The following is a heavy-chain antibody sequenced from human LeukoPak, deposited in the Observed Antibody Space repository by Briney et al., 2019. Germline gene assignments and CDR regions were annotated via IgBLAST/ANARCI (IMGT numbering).Heavy chain of an antibody. Sequence: SETLSLTCAVYGGSFSGYYWSWIRQPPGKGLEWIGEINHSGSTNYNPSLKSRVTISVDTSKSQFSLKLSSVTAADTAVYYCARQKRWLPVTLDYWGQGTLVTVSS. V-gene: IGHV4-34*01. CDR1: GGSFSGYY. CDR2: INHSGST. J-gene: IGHJ4*02. D-gene: IGHD6-19*01. CDR3: ARQKRWLPVTLDY.